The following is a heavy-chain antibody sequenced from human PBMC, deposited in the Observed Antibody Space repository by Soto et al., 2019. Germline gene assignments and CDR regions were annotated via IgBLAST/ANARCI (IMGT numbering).Heavy chain of an antibody. CDR3: GFGRFPSPVFDI. D-gene: IGHD3-10*01. V-gene: IGHV4-31*03. J-gene: IGHJ3*02. CDR2: IYYSGST. CDR1: GGSTSRGGYY. Sequence: SETLSLTCTVSGGSTSRGGYYWSWIRQHPGKGLEWIGYIYYSGSTYYNPSLKSRVAISVDTSKNQFSLKLSSVTAADTAVYYCGFGRFPSPVFDIWGQGTMVT.